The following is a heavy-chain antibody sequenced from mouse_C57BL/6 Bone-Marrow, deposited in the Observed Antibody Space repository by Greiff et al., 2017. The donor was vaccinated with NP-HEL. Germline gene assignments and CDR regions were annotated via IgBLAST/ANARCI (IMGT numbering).Heavy chain of an antibody. CDR3: VRPYTYYYGSRHYYAMDY. V-gene: IGHV10-1*01. CDR1: GFSFNTYA. D-gene: IGHD1-1*01. Sequence: EVQLQQSGGGLVQPKGSLKLSCAASGFSFNTYAMNWVRQAPGKGLEWVARIRSKSNNYATYYADSVKDRFTISRDDSESMLYLQMNNLKTEDTAMYYCVRPYTYYYGSRHYYAMDYWGQGTSVTVSS. CDR2: IRSKSNNYAT. J-gene: IGHJ4*01.